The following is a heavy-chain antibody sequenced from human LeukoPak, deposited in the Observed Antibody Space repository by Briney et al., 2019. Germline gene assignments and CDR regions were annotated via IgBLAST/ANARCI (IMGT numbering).Heavy chain of an antibody. CDR1: GGSISSYY. CDR3: ARHGYDSSGYQDYYFDY. CDR2: IYTSGST. V-gene: IGHV4-4*09. D-gene: IGHD3-22*01. Sequence: PSETLSLTCTVSGGSISSYYWSWIRQPPGKGLEWIGYIYTSGSTNYNPSLKSRVTISVDTPKNQFSLKLSSVTAADTAVYYCARHGYDSSGYQDYYFDYWGQGTLVTVSS. J-gene: IGHJ4*02.